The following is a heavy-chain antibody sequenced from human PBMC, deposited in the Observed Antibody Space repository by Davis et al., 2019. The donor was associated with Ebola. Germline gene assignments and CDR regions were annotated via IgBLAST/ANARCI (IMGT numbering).Heavy chain of an antibody. J-gene: IGHJ1*01. D-gene: IGHD2-15*01. CDR1: GDSFTSHW. CDR2: IYTGDSDT. V-gene: IGHV5-51*01. Sequence: GESLKISCKDSGDSFTSHWIGWVRQMPGKGLEWMGIIYTGDSDTRYSPSFQGQVTISADTSLTTAYLQWSSLKASDSAMYYCARLLDYSASAEFYHYWGQGTLVTVSS. CDR3: ARLLDYSASAEFYHY.